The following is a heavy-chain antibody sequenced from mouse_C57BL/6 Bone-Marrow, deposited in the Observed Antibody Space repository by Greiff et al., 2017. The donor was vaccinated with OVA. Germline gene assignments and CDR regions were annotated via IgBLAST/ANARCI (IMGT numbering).Heavy chain of an antibody. CDR2: IYPSDSET. V-gene: IGHV1-61*01. J-gene: IGHJ2*01. Sequence: VQLQQPGAELVRPGSSVKLSCKASGYTFTSYWMDWVKQRPGQGLEWIGNIYPSDSETHYNQKFKDKATLTVDKSSSTAYMQLSSLTSADSAVFYCAKSWLLRGGYLDYWGQGTTLTVSS. D-gene: IGHD2-3*01. CDR1: GYTFTSYW. CDR3: AKSWLLRGGYLDY.